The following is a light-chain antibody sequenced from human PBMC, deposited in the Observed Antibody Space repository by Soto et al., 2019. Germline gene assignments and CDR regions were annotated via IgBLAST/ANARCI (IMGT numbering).Light chain of an antibody. CDR3: SSYAGSNTYV. J-gene: IGLJ1*01. CDR1: SSDVGGYNS. V-gene: IGLV2-8*01. CDR2: EVT. Sequence: QSALTQPPSASGSPGQSVTISCTGTSSDVGGYNSVSWYQQHPGKAPKLMIYEVTKRPSGVPDRFSGSKSGKTASLTVSGLQAEDEADYYCSSYAGSNTYVFGGGTKLTVL.